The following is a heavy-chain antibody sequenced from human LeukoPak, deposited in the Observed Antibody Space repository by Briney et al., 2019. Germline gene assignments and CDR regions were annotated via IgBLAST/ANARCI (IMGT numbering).Heavy chain of an antibody. CDR1: GGSFSGYY. Sequence: PSETLSLTCAVYGGSFSGYYCSWIRQPPGKGLEWIGEINHSGSTNYNPSLKSRVTISVDTSKNQFSLKLSSVTAADTAVYYCARWLRNYNWFDPWGQGTLVTVSS. D-gene: IGHD5-12*01. CDR2: INHSGST. V-gene: IGHV4-34*01. J-gene: IGHJ5*02. CDR3: ARWLRNYNWFDP.